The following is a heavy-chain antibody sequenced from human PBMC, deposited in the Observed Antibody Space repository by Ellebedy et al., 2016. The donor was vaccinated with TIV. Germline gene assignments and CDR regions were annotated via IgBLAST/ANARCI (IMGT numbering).Heavy chain of an antibody. CDR1: GFTFSSYA. Sequence: PGGSLRLSCAASGFTFSSYAMSWVRQAPGKGLEWVSAISGSGGSTYYADSVKGRFTISRDNSKKTLYLQMNDLRAEDTAIYYCAKGRGGGSDSSAPRYYFDYWGLGTLVTVSS. CDR3: AKGRGGGSDSSAPRYYFDY. D-gene: IGHD3-22*01. V-gene: IGHV3-23*01. CDR2: ISGSGGST. J-gene: IGHJ4*02.